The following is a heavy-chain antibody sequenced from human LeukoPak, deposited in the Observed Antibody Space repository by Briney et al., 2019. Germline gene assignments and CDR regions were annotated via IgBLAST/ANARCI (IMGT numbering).Heavy chain of an antibody. CDR2: ISSSSSYI. V-gene: IGHV3-21*01. CDR3: AREDSSGFDAFDI. Sequence: GGSLRLSCAASGFKFSSYSMKWVRQAPGKGLEWVSSISSSSSYIYYADSVKGRFTISRDNAKNSLYLQMNSLRAEDTAVYYCAREDSSGFDAFDIWGQGTMVTVSS. J-gene: IGHJ3*02. D-gene: IGHD3-22*01. CDR1: GFKFSSYS.